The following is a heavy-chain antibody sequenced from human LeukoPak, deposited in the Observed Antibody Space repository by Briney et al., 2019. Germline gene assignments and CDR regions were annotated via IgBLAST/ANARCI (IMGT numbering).Heavy chain of an antibody. V-gene: IGHV4-38-2*01. J-gene: IGHJ5*02. CDR3: ARTYYYGSFEKNRFDP. D-gene: IGHD3-10*01. Sequence: SETLALTCAVSGHSISSGSYWGWIRQPPGKGLEWIGSMYHSGSTFYNPFLMSRVTISVDTSNNQFSLKLSSVTAADTAVYYCARTYYYGSFEKNRFDPWGQGTLVTVSS. CDR1: GHSISSGSY. CDR2: MYHSGST.